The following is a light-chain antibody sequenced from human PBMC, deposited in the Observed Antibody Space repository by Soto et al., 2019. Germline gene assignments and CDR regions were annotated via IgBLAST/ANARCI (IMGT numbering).Light chain of an antibody. Sequence: QSALTQPSSVSGSTGESITISCTGTSSDVGGYNYVSWYQQHPGKAPKLMIYDVSNRPSGVSNRFSGSKSGNTASLTISGLQAEDEADYYCSSYTSSSTLLFGGGTKLTV. CDR1: SSDVGGYNY. V-gene: IGLV2-14*01. CDR3: SSYTSSSTLL. J-gene: IGLJ2*01. CDR2: DVS.